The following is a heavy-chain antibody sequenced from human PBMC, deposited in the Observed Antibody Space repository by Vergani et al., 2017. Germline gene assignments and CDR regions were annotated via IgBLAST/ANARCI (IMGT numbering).Heavy chain of an antibody. Sequence: QVQLQESGPGVVKPLQTLSLTCAVSGGSISSGDHCWTWIRQRPGKGLEWIGYIFYSGTTYDNPSLRSCPTISVDTSQNQFSLKLRSVTAADTAVYCCARVDTQVPATSHFYYMDVWGKGTTVVVSS. CDR2: IFYSGTT. D-gene: IGHD6-25*01. J-gene: IGHJ6*03. CDR3: ARVDTQVPATSHFYYMDV. CDR1: GGSISSGDHC. V-gene: IGHV4-31*11.